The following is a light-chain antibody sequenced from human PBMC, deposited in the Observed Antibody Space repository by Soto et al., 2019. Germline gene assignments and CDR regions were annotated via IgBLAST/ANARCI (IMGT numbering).Light chain of an antibody. CDR3: QQYDNYPLT. J-gene: IGKJ4*01. CDR1: QSVRSW. Sequence: DLHMTQSPSSLSASVGYIVTIPCRASQSVRSWLAWYQQKPGRAPKFLIYDASSLESGVPSRFSGSGSGTEFTLTISNLQPDDFATYYCQQYDNYPLTFGGGTKVDI. CDR2: DAS. V-gene: IGKV1-5*01.